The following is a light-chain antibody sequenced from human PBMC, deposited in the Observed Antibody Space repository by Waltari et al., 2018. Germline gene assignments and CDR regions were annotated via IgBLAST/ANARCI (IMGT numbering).Light chain of an antibody. J-gene: IGKJ3*01. CDR3: HKYNSDAFT. CDR1: QGISSY. V-gene: IGKV1-27*01. Sequence: DIQMTQSPSSLSASVGDRVTITCRASQGISSYLAWYQQKPGKVPKLLIYAASTLQSGVPSRFSGSGSGTDFSLTISSLQPEDVATYYCHKYNSDAFTFGPGTKVDIK. CDR2: AAS.